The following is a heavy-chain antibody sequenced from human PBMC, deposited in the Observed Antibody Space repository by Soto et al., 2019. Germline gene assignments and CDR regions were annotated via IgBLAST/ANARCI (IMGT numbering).Heavy chain of an antibody. Sequence: PGGSLRLSCAASGFTFSSYDMHWVRQATGKGLEWVSAIGTAGDPYYPGSVKGRFTISRENAKNSLYLQMNSLRAGDTAVYYCARGGNYYASSGYSYFDYWGQGTLVTVSS. CDR3: ARGGNYYASSGYSYFDY. CDR2: IGTAGDP. CDR1: GFTFSSYD. J-gene: IGHJ4*02. V-gene: IGHV3-13*05. D-gene: IGHD3-22*01.